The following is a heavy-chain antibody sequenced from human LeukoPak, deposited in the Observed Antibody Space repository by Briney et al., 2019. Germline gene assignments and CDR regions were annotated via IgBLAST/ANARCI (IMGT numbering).Heavy chain of an antibody. CDR3: AKGEFGSGWPN. CDR2: ISNSGSSR. J-gene: IGHJ4*02. CDR1: GFTFSSYA. V-gene: IGHV3-23*01. D-gene: IGHD6-19*01. Sequence: SLRLSCAASGFTFSSYAMNWVRQAPRKGLEWVSGISNSGSSRDYADSVKGRFTISRDNSKNTLYLQMNNLRAEDTAVYYCAKGEFGSGWPNWGQGTLVTVSS.